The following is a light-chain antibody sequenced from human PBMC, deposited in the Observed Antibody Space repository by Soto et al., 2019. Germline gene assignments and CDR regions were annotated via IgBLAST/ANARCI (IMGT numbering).Light chain of an antibody. CDR2: GAS. CDR3: QQYSNSPIT. J-gene: IGKJ3*01. Sequence: EIVLTQSPGTLSLSPGERATHSCRASQSVSSGLVAWYQQKPGPAPRLLIYGASSRATDSPDRFSGSRSGTDFTLTISRLEPEDFAVYYCQQYSNSPITFGPGNKVEIK. CDR1: QSVSSGL. V-gene: IGKV3-20*01.